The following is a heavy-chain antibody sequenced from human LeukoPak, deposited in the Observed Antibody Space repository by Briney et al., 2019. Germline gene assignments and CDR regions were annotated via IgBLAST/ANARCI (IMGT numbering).Heavy chain of an antibody. J-gene: IGHJ4*02. V-gene: IGHV3-21*06. CDR2: IDSSNKYM. Sequence: PGGSLRLSCAASGFTFSNYGMTWVRQAPGKGLEWVSSIDSSNKYMYYADSLKGRFTISRDNAQNSLYLQMNSLRAEDTAVYYCARVSYCSGGSCTYFDHWGQGTLVTVSS. CDR1: GFTFSNYG. CDR3: ARVSYCSGGSCTYFDH. D-gene: IGHD2-15*01.